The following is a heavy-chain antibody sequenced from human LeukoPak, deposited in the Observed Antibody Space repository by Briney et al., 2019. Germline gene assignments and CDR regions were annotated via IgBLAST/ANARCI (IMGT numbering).Heavy chain of an antibody. CDR1: GGSFSRFY. J-gene: IGHJ4*03. D-gene: IGHD5-24*01. CDR2: IDHRGDT. V-gene: IGHV4-34*01. CDR3: ARGATISEAGYFDF. Sequence: SETLSLTCAVHGGSFSRFYWSWIRQSPGKGLEWIAEIDHRGDTNYNPSVKSRVTVSVDTSKNQFSLKVRSLSAADTAVYYCARGATISEAGYFDFWGQGTLVTVSS.